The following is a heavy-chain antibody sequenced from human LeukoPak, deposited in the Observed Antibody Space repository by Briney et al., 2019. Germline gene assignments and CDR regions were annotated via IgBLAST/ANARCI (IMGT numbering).Heavy chain of an antibody. CDR1: GGSFSGYY. D-gene: IGHD6-13*01. CDR3: ARGRRQQLVHGRCWFDP. Sequence: SETLSLTCAVYGGSFSGYYWSWIRQPPGKGLEWIGEINHSGSTSYNPSLKSRVTISVDTSKNQFSLKLSSVTAADTAVYYCARGRRQQLVHGRCWFDPWGQGILVTVSS. V-gene: IGHV4-34*01. J-gene: IGHJ5*02. CDR2: INHSGST.